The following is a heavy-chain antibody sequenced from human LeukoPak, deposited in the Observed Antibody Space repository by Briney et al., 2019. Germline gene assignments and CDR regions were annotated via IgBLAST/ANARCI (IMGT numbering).Heavy chain of an antibody. V-gene: IGHV3-23*01. CDR1: GFTFSSYA. Sequence: SGGSLRLSCAASGFTFSSYAMSWVRQAPGKGLEWVSGISGSGGSTYYADSVKGRFTISRDNSKNTLHLQMNSLRAEDTAVYYCAKDEAFWSGKPYMDAWGKGTTVTVSS. CDR3: AKDEAFWSGKPYMDA. J-gene: IGHJ6*03. CDR2: ISGSGGST. D-gene: IGHD3-3*01.